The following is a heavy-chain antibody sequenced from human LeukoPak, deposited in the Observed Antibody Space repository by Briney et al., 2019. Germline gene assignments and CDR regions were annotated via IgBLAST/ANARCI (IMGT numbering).Heavy chain of an antibody. CDR1: GYTFPSYD. Sequence: ASVNVSCKPSGYTFPSYDINWVRQATGQGLEWMGWMNPNSGNTGYTQKFQGRVTISRNTSITTAYMELSSLRSEDTAVYYCARGPKWTGSYYYFDYWGQGTLVTVSS. D-gene: IGHD1-26*01. CDR2: MNPNSGNT. CDR3: ARGPKWTGSYYYFDY. J-gene: IGHJ4*02. V-gene: IGHV1-8*01.